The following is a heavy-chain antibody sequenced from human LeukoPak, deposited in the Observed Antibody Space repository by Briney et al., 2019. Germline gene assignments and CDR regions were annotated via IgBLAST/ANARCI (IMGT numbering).Heavy chain of an antibody. D-gene: IGHD3-3*01. Sequence: PGGSLRLSCVASGFTFSTYDMNWVRQAPGKGLEWVSYLSSTGGTRYYAKSVQGRFTISRDDGKNSLYLQISGLRAEDTAVYYCARAARPKLRFLDFDYWGQGTLLTVSS. CDR3: ARAARPKLRFLDFDY. J-gene: IGHJ4*02. CDR2: LSSTGGTR. V-gene: IGHV3-48*01. CDR1: GFTFSTYD.